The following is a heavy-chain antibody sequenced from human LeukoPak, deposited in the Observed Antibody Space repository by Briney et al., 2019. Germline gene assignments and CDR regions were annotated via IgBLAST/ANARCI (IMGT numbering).Heavy chain of an antibody. CDR1: GFPFSSYS. J-gene: IGHJ4*02. V-gene: IGHV3-21*01. D-gene: IGHD4-17*01. CDR2: ISSSSSYI. CDR3: ARDEVTMRLPFDY. Sequence: PGGSLRLSCGASGFPFSSYSMNWVPPAPGKGLELVSSISSSSSYIYYADSVKGRFTISRDNAKNSLYLQMNSLRAEDTAVYYCARDEVTMRLPFDYWGQGTLVTVSS.